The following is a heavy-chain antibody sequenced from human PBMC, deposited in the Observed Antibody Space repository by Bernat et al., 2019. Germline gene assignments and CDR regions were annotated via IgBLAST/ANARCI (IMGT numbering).Heavy chain of an antibody. CDR3: TTPTATLDY. V-gene: IGHV3-73*01. J-gene: IGHJ4*02. Sequence: EVQLVESGGGLVQPGGSLKLSCAASGFTFSGSAMHWVRQASGKGLEWVGRIRRKANSYATAYAASVKGRFTIARDDSKNTAYLQMNSLKTEDTAVYYCTTPTATLDYWGQGTLVTVSS. CDR1: GFTFSGSA. CDR2: IRRKANSYAT. D-gene: IGHD1-1*01.